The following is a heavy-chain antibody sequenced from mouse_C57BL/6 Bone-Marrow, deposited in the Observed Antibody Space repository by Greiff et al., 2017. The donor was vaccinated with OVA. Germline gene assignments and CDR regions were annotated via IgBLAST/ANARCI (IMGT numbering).Heavy chain of an antibody. CDR2: ISNLAYSI. V-gene: IGHV5-15*04. CDR1: GFTFSDYG. J-gene: IGHJ4*01. D-gene: IGHD1-1*01. CDR3: ARGGITTVVDYYAMDY. Sequence: EVKLLESGGGLVQPGGSLKLSCAASGFTFSDYGMAWVRQAPRKGPEWVAFISNLAYSIYYADTVTGRFTISRENAKNTLYLEMSSLRSEDTAMYYCARGGITTVVDYYAMDYWGQGTSVTVSS.